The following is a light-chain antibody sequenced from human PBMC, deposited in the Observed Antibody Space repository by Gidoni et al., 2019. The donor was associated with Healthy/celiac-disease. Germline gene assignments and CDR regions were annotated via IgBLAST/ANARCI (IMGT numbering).Light chain of an antibody. V-gene: IGKV3-15*01. CDR3: QQYNNWPRVT. J-gene: IGKJ5*01. CDR1: QSVSSN. CDR2: GAS. Sequence: EIVMTQSPATLSVSPGDRATLSCRASQSVSSNLAWYQQKPGQAPTLLIYGASTRANGIPARFSGSGSVTEFTLTISSMQSEDFAVYYCQQYNNWPRVTFXQXTRLEIK.